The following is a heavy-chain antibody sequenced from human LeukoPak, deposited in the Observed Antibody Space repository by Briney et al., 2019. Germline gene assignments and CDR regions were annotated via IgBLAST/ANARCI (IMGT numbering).Heavy chain of an antibody. J-gene: IGHJ4*02. CDR1: GFTFRNHW. D-gene: IGHD6-6*01. CDR2: ISSDGSST. V-gene: IGHV3-74*03. CDR3: ARDQRVTGRPDIDY. Sequence: GGSLRLSCAASGFTFRNHWMHWVRQTPGKGLVWVSRISSDGSSTTYADSVKGRFTISRDNAKNTLYLQMNNLRAEDTAMYYCARDQRVTGRPDIDYWGQGTPVIVSS.